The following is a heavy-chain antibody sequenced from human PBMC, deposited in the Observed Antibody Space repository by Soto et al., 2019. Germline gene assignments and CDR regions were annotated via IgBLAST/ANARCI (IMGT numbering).Heavy chain of an antibody. CDR1: GYTFSRYG. Sequence: QGQLVQSGGEVKKPGASVKVSCKASGYTFSRYGISWVRQAPGQGLEWMGWISGYNGDTNYAQTFQGRVTMTIDTSTTTAYMELRGLPSDDTAIYYCAKNGQPPYYYYGLDVWGQGTTVTVSS. CDR2: ISGYNGDT. CDR3: AKNGQPPYYYYGLDV. D-gene: IGHD2-8*01. J-gene: IGHJ6*02. V-gene: IGHV1-18*01.